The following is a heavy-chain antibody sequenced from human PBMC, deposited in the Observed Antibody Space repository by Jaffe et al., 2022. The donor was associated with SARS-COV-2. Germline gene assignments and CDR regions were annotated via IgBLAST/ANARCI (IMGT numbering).Heavy chain of an antibody. J-gene: IGHJ5*02. Sequence: QLQLQESGPGLVKPSETLSLTCTVSGGSISSSNYYWGWIRQPPGKGLEWIGNIYYNGNRYNNPSLKSRVTISVDTSKNQFSLKLSSVTAADTAVYFCASLYCSPSMCSGNRGWFDPWGQGTLVTVSS. D-gene: IGHD2-15*01. CDR1: GGSISSSNYY. CDR2: IYYNGNR. CDR3: ASLYCSPSMCSGNRGWFDP. V-gene: IGHV4-39*01.